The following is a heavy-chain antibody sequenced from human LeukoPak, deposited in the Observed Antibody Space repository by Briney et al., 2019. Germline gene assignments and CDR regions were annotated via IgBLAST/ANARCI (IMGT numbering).Heavy chain of an antibody. V-gene: IGHV4-61*01. CDR1: GGSVSSGSYY. Sequence: TSETLSLTCTVSGGSVSSGSYYWSWIRQPPGKGLEWIGYIYYSGSTNYNPSLKSRVTISVDTSKNQFSLKLSSVTAADTAVYYCARDRLATTYGQGQLEWLQKPHYYYYGMDVWGQGTTVTVSS. CDR3: ARDRLATTYGQGQLEWLQKPHYYYYGMDV. D-gene: IGHD3-3*01. J-gene: IGHJ6*02. CDR2: IYYSGST.